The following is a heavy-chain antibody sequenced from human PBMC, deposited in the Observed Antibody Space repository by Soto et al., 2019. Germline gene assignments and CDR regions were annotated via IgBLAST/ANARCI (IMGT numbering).Heavy chain of an antibody. V-gene: IGHV4-4*07. Sequence: PSETLSLTCTVSGDSINGYYWTWIRQPAGKGLEWIGRIYTSGTTSYSPSLKSRVTMSLDTSKNHFSLRLTSVTAADTAVYYCARDRYPFDPWGQGTLVTVSS. CDR3: ARDRYPFDP. J-gene: IGHJ5*02. CDR2: IYTSGTT. CDR1: GDSINGYY. D-gene: IGHD1-20*01.